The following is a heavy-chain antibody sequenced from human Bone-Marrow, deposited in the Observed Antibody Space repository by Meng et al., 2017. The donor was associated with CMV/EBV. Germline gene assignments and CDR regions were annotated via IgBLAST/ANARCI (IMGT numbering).Heavy chain of an antibody. CDR3: ARERGGVAVAGRGWFDP. J-gene: IGHJ5*02. D-gene: IGHD6-19*01. V-gene: IGHV3-7*01. CDR2: IKQDGGEK. CDR1: GFTFSRYW. Sequence: GESRKFSCAASGFTFSRYWMSWVRQAPGKGLEWVANIKQDGGEKYYVDSVKGRFTISRDNARNSLYLQMNSLRAGDTAVYYWARERGGVAVAGRGWFDPWGQGTLVTVSS.